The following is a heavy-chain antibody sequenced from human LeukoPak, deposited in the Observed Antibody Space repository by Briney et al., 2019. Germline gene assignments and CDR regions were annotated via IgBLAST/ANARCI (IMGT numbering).Heavy chain of an antibody. CDR1: GFTFSDYY. D-gene: IGHD1-26*01. J-gene: IGHJ4*02. CDR2: ISRGGSST. CDR3: AREGATTAFDY. Sequence: GGSLRLSCAASGFTFSDYYMSWIRQAPGKGLEWVSYISRGGSSTYYADSVKGRFTISRDNAKNSLYLQMNSLRAEDTAVYFCAREGATTAFDYWGQGTLVTVSS. V-gene: IGHV3-11*01.